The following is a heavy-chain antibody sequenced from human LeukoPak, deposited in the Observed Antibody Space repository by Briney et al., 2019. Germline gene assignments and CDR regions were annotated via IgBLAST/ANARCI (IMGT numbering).Heavy chain of an antibody. Sequence: PSETLSLTCTVSGYSISSGYYWGWIRQPPGKGLEWIGSIYHSGSTYYNPSLKSRVTISVDTSKNQFSLKLSSVTAADTAVYYCARGYHYYDSSGQDPWGQGTLVTVSS. V-gene: IGHV4-38-2*02. J-gene: IGHJ5*02. CDR3: ARGYHYYDSSGQDP. CDR2: IYHSGST. CDR1: GYSISSGYY. D-gene: IGHD3-22*01.